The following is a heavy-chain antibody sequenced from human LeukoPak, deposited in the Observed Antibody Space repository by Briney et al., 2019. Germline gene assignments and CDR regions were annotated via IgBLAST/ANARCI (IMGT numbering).Heavy chain of an antibody. V-gene: IGHV1-18*01. Sequence: ASVKVSCKASGYTFTSYGISWVRQAPVQGLEWMRWISAYNGNTNYAQKLQGRVTMTTDTSTSTAYMELRSLRSDDTAVYYCARLLDFWSGYRYYFDYWGQGTLVTVSS. J-gene: IGHJ4*02. CDR2: ISAYNGNT. CDR3: ARLLDFWSGYRYYFDY. D-gene: IGHD3-3*01. CDR1: GYTFTSYG.